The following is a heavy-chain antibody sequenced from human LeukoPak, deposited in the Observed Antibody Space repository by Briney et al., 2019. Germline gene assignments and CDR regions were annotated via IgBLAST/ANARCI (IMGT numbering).Heavy chain of an antibody. Sequence: GGSLRLSCAASGFTFDDYAMHWVRQAPGKGLEWVSGISWNSGSIGYADSVKGRFTISRDNAKNSLYLQMNSLRAEDTALYYCAKGGMIVVGATGYFDYWGRGTLVTVSS. D-gene: IGHD1-26*01. CDR3: AKGGMIVVGATGYFDY. J-gene: IGHJ4*02. V-gene: IGHV3-9*01. CDR1: GFTFDDYA. CDR2: ISWNSGSI.